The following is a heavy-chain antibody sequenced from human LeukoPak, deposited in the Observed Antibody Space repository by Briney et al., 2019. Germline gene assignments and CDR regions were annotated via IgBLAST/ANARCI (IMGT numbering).Heavy chain of an antibody. D-gene: IGHD2-2*01. Sequence: SETLSLTCTVSSGSITNYYWSWIRQPPGKGLEWIGFIYYSGNTNYNPSLKSRVTISVDTSKNQFSLKLSSVTAADTAVYYCARHYARSRYCSSTSCIYYFDYWGQGTLVTVSS. CDR1: SGSITNYY. V-gene: IGHV4-59*08. CDR2: IYYSGNT. CDR3: ARHYARSRYCSSTSCIYYFDY. J-gene: IGHJ4*02.